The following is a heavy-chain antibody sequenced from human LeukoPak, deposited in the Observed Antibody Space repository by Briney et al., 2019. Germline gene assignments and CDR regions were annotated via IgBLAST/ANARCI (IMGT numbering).Heavy chain of an antibody. J-gene: IGHJ3*02. CDR3: ASPTGRGCTSSSCYVDAFDI. V-gene: IGHV5-51*01. CDR1: GHSFTDYW. Sequence: GESLKISCKVSGHSFTDYWIGWVRQMPGKGLEWMGAIFPGDSDTRYSPSFQGQVTISADKSISTAYLQWSSLKASDTAIYYCASPTGRGCTSSSCYVDAFDIWGQGTMVTVSS. CDR2: IFPGDSDT. D-gene: IGHD2-2*01.